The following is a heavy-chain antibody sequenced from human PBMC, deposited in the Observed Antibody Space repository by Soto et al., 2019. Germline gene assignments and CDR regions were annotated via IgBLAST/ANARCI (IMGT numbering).Heavy chain of an antibody. CDR2: IWYDGSNK. CDR1: GFTFSSYG. D-gene: IGHD5-12*01. J-gene: IGHJ3*02. Sequence: GGSLRLSCAASGFTFSSYGMHWVRQAPGKGLEWVAVIWYDGSNKYYADSVKGRFTISRDNSKNTLYLQMNSLRAEDTAVYYCARDLPTDIVATPGAFDIWGQGTMLTVSS. V-gene: IGHV3-33*01. CDR3: ARDLPTDIVATPGAFDI.